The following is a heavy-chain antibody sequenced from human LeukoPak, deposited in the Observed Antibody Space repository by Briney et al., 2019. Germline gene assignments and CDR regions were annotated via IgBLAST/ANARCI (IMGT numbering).Heavy chain of an antibody. CDR1: RFTFTSSA. CDR3: AAEEATRGWFDP. Sequence: SVKVSCKASRFTFTSSAMQWVRQARGQRLEWIGWIVVGSGNTNYAQKFQERVTITRDMSTSTAYMELSSLRSEDTAVYYCAAEEATRGWFDPWGQGTLVTVSS. J-gene: IGHJ5*02. D-gene: IGHD1-26*01. CDR2: IVVGSGNT. V-gene: IGHV1-58*02.